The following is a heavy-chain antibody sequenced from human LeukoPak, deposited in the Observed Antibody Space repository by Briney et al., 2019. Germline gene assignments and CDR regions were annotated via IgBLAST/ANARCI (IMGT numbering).Heavy chain of an antibody. Sequence: GESLKISCKGSGYRYSDYWIGWVRQMPGKGLEWMGIIYGGDSETRYSPSLQGQVPISADKSINTAYLQWSSLKAADTAMYDCARTTTYSSGWYGAYWGQGTLVTVSS. D-gene: IGHD6-19*01. V-gene: IGHV5-51*01. J-gene: IGHJ4*02. CDR3: ARTTTYSSGWYGAY. CDR1: GYRYSDYW. CDR2: IYGGDSET.